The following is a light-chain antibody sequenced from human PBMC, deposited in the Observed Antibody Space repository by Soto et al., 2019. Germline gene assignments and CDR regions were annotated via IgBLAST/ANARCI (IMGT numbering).Light chain of an antibody. CDR3: QQYGTSLLYT. CDR1: QTITSAY. Sequence: EIVLTQSPGTLSLSPGERATLSCRTSQTITSAYLAWYQQKPGQAPRLLIYDASNRATGITDRFSGSGSGTDFTLTISRLEPEDFAVYYCQQYGTSLLYTFGQGTKLEIK. V-gene: IGKV3-20*01. J-gene: IGKJ2*01. CDR2: DAS.